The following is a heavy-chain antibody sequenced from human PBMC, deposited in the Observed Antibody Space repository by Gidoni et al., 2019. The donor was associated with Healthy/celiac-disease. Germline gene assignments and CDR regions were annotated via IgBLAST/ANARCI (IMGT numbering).Heavy chain of an antibody. V-gene: IGHV3-23*01. CDR1: GFTFSSYA. J-gene: IGHJ5*02. Sequence: EVQLLESGGGLVQPGGSLRLSCAASGFTFSSYAMSWVRQAPGKGLEWVSAISGSGGSTYYADSVKGRFTISRDNSKNTLYLQMNSLRAEDTAVYYCANIGYCSGGSCYPGWFDPWGQGTLVTVSS. CDR3: ANIGYCSGGSCYPGWFDP. CDR2: ISGSGGST. D-gene: IGHD2-15*01.